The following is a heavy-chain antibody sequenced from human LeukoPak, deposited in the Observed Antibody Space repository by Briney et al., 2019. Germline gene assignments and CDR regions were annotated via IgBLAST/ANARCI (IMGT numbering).Heavy chain of an antibody. CDR1: GYTLTGYF. J-gene: IGHJ4*02. CDR3: ARDRGPPLGTASTFDY. D-gene: IGHD2/OR15-2a*01. Sequence: VASVKVSRKASGYTLTGYFMHWVRQAPGPGLEWMGWINPNSGGTNHAQKFQGRVTMTRDTSISTAYMELSRLRSDDTAVYYCARDRGPPLGTASTFDYWGQGTLVTVSS. CDR2: INPNSGGT. V-gene: IGHV1-2*02.